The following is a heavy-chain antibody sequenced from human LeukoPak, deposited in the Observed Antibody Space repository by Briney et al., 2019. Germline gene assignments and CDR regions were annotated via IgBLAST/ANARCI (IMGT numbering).Heavy chain of an antibody. V-gene: IGHV4-4*07. CDR2: IYTSGST. Sequence: SETLSLTCTVSGGSISSYYWSWIRQPAGKGLEWIGRIYTSGSTNYNPSLKSRVTMSVDTSKNQFSLKLSSVTAADTAVYYRARGAAYYDILTGSWAGFDYWGQGTLVTVSS. D-gene: IGHD3-9*01. J-gene: IGHJ4*02. CDR1: GGSISSYY. CDR3: ARGAAYYDILTGSWAGFDY.